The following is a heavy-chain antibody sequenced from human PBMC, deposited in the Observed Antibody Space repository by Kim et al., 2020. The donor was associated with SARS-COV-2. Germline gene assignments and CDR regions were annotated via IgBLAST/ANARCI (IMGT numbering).Heavy chain of an antibody. V-gene: IGHV3-23*01. D-gene: IGHD3-10*01. CDR3: AKELGYYYGSGSYLVS. Sequence: SVKGRFTISRDNSKNTVYLQMNSLRAEDTAIYYCAKELGYYYGSGSYLVSWGQGTLVTVSA. J-gene: IGHJ5*02.